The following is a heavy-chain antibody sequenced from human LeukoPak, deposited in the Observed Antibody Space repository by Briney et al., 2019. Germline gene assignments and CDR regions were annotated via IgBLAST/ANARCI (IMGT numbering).Heavy chain of an antibody. CDR1: GFTFSSYA. J-gene: IGHJ1*01. Sequence: GGSLRLSCAASGFTFSSYAMSWVRQAPGKGLEWVSAISGSGGSTYYADSVKGRFTISRDNSKNTLYLQMNSLRAEDTAVYYCAKEYYDFWSGYCGEYFQHWGQGTLVTVSS. V-gene: IGHV3-23*01. CDR2: ISGSGGST. CDR3: AKEYYDFWSGYCGEYFQH. D-gene: IGHD3-3*01.